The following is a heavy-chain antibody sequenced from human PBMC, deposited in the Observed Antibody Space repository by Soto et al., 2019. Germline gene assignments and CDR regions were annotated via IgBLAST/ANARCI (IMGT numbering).Heavy chain of an antibody. J-gene: IGHJ6*02. CDR3: ARGDSTDCSNGVCSFFYNHDMDV. CDR1: GYSFTDYH. Sequence: ASVKVSCKASGYSFTDYHIHWVRQAPGQGLEWLGRINPKSGGTSTAQKFQGWVTMTTDTSTSTASMELTRLTSDDTAIYYCARGDSTDCSNGVCSFFYNHDMDVWGQ. D-gene: IGHD2-8*01. V-gene: IGHV1-2*04. CDR2: INPKSGGT.